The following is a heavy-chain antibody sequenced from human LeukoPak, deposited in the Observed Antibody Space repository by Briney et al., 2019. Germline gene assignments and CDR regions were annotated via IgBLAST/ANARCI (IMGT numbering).Heavy chain of an antibody. J-gene: IGHJ4*02. Sequence: GGSLRLSCEASGFIFSNYWMSWVRQAPGKGLEWVANIKQDGSVKNYVDSMEGRFIISRDNAKNLPYLQMNSLGAEDTAVYYCVRTSRSISSDYWGQGTQVTVSS. CDR3: VRTSRSISSDY. D-gene: IGHD3-3*02. V-gene: IGHV3-7*01. CDR1: GFIFSNYW. CDR2: IKQDGSVK.